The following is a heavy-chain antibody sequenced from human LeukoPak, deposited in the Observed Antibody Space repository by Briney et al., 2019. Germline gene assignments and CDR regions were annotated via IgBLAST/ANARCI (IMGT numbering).Heavy chain of an antibody. V-gene: IGHV2-5*02. CDR2: IYWDDDK. CDR3: AHSPYSSSWYAVGYFDY. CDR1: GFSLSTSGVG. J-gene: IGHJ4*02. D-gene: IGHD6-13*01. Sequence: SGPTLVNPTQTLTPTCTFSGFSLSTSGVGVGWIRQPPGKALEWLTLIYWDDDKRYSPSLKSRLTITKDTSKNQVVLTMTNMDPVDTATYYCAHSPYSSSWYAVGYFDYWGQGTLVTVSS.